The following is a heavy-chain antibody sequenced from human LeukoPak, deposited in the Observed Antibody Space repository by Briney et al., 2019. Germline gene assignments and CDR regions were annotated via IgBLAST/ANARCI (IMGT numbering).Heavy chain of an antibody. CDR2: ISSSSSTI. Sequence: KTGGSLRLSCAASGFTFSSYSMTWVRQAPGKGLEWVSYISSSSSTIYYADSVKGRFTISRDNAKNSLYLQMNSLRDEDTAVYYCASFLDYGGNSFYYYGMDVWGQGTTVTVSS. CDR3: ASFLDYGGNSFYYYGMDV. V-gene: IGHV3-48*02. CDR1: GFTFSSYS. J-gene: IGHJ6*02. D-gene: IGHD4-23*01.